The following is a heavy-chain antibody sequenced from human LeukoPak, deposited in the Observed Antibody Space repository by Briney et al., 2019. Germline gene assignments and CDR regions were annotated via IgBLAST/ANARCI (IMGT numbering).Heavy chain of an antibody. CDR2: IYSGGST. Sequence: GGSLRLSCAASGFTVSSNYMSWVRQAPGKGLEWVSVIYSGGSTYYADSVKGRFTISRDNSKNTLYLQMNSLRAEDTAVYYCARVLDSYGFNFDYWGQGTLVTVSS. D-gene: IGHD5-18*01. CDR1: GFTVSSNY. CDR3: ARVLDSYGFNFDY. V-gene: IGHV3-53*01. J-gene: IGHJ4*02.